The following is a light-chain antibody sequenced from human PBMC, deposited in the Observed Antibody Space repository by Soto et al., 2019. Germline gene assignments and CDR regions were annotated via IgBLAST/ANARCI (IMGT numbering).Light chain of an antibody. V-gene: IGKV3-11*01. J-gene: IGKJ2*01. CDR3: QQRSNWPRT. CDR2: DAS. Sequence: EIVLTQSPATLHLSPGERATLSCRASQSLSSHLAWYQQKPGQAPRLLIYDASNRATDIPARFSGSGSGTDFTLTISSLEPEDFAVYYCQQRSNWPRTFGQGARLEIK. CDR1: QSLSSH.